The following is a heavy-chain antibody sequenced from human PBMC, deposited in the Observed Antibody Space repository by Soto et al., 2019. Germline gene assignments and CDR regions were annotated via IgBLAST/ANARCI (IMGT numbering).Heavy chain of an antibody. CDR1: GFTFSSYA. J-gene: IGHJ3*02. CDR3: VKVQRLRLHAVVI. CDR2: ISGTGGST. V-gene: IGHV3-23*01. D-gene: IGHD3-10*01. Sequence: EVQLLESGGGLVQPGGSLRLSCAASGFTFSSYAMSWVRQAPGKGLEWVSAISGTGGSTYYADSVKGRFTISRDNSKNTLYGQMNSLRAEDTAVYYCVKVQRLRLHAVVIWGQGTMVTVSA.